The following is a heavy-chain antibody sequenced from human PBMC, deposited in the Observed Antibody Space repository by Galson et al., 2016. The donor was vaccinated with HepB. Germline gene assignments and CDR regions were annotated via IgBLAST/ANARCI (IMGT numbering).Heavy chain of an antibody. J-gene: IGHJ5*02. Sequence: SLRLSCAASGFAFSNYAMTWVRQIPGRRLEWVAGTSSSANSIYYADSVKGRFTISRDNSINTLFLYMNSLRAEDTGVYFCARKKLSIATDSTPVPESWGQGTLVTVSS. V-gene: IGHV3-23*01. CDR1: GFAFSNYA. D-gene: IGHD2-15*01. CDR2: TSSSANSI. CDR3: ARKKLSIATDSTPVPES.